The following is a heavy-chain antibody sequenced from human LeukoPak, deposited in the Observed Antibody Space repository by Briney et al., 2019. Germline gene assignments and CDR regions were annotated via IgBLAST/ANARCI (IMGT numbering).Heavy chain of an antibody. V-gene: IGHV4-61*08. CDR3: AREDEYSSSLDY. Sequence: PSETLSLTCTVSGGSISSGGYYWSWIRQPPGKGLEWIGYTYYSGSTNYNPSLKSRVTISVDTSKNQFSLKLSSVTAADTAVYYCAREDEYSSSLDYWGQGTLVTVSS. CDR1: GGSISSGGYY. J-gene: IGHJ4*02. D-gene: IGHD6-6*01. CDR2: TYYSGST.